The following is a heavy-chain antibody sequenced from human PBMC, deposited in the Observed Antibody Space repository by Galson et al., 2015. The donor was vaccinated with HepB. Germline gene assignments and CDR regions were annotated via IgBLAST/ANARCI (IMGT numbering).Heavy chain of an antibody. CDR1: GYTFTGYY. CDR3: ARDIGLIAYSSGWPNDY. Sequence: SVKVSCKASGYTFTGYYIHWVRQVPGQGLEWMGWINPSSGGINYAQKFQGRVTMTRDTSISTAYMELNKLRSDDTALYYCARDIGLIAYSSGWPNDYWGQGTLVTVSS. J-gene: IGHJ4*02. CDR2: INPSSGGI. D-gene: IGHD6-19*01. V-gene: IGHV1-2*02.